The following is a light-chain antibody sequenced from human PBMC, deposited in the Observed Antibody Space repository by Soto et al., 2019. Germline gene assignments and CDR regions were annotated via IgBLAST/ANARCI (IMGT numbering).Light chain of an antibody. CDR2: DAS. V-gene: IGKV1-33*01. CDR1: QDITNY. J-gene: IGKJ4*01. CDR3: QQYDHLLT. Sequence: DIQMTQSPSSLSASVGDRVTITCQASQDITNYLNWYQQKPGKAPKLLIYDASNLETGVPSRFSGSGSGTDFTITISSLQPEDIATYYCQQYDHLLTFGGGTKVELK.